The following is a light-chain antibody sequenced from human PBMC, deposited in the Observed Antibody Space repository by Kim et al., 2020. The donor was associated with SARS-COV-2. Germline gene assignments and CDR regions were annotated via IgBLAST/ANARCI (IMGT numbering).Light chain of an antibody. V-gene: IGLV3-9*01. J-gene: IGLJ2*01. CDR3: QVWDISTVI. Sequence: SVALGQRSRITCEGKNIVTKNVYWYQQKPRQAPVLVIYLDTNRPSGIPERFSGSNSGNTATLTISRAQAGDEADYYCQVWDISTVIFGGGTQLTVL. CDR1: NIVTKN. CDR2: LDT.